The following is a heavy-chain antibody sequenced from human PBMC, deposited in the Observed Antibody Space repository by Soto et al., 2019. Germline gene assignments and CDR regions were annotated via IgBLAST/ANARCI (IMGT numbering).Heavy chain of an antibody. CDR2: INHSGST. V-gene: IGHV4-34*01. J-gene: IGHJ3*02. CDR3: AKYLLRYFDWLPDAFAI. Sequence: PSETLSLTCAVYGGSFSVYYWCWIRQPPGKGLEWIGEINHSGSTNYNPSLKSRVTISVDTSKNQFSLKLSSVTAADTAVYYCAKYLLRYFDWLPDAFAIWAQGTMVT. CDR1: GGSFSVYY. D-gene: IGHD3-9*01.